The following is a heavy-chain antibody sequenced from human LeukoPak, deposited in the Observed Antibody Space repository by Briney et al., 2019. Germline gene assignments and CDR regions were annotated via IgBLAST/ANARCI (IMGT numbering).Heavy chain of an antibody. J-gene: IGHJ4*02. CDR1: GFTFSNYC. Sequence: TGGSLRLPCAASGFTFSNYCMHWVRQIPGKWLVWVSRICPDGTVTNYADSVKGRFTISRDNAKNMVFLQMNSLRADDTAVYYCVRDFRSADYWGQGILVTVSS. V-gene: IGHV3-74*01. CDR2: ICPDGTVT. CDR3: VRDFRSADY.